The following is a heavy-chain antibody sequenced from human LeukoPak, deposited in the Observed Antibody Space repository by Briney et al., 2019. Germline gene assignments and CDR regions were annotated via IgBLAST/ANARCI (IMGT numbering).Heavy chain of an antibody. CDR2: IYHSGST. CDR1: GYSISSGYY. J-gene: IGHJ4*02. Sequence: SETLSLTCTVSGYSISSGYYWGWIRQPPGKGLEWIGSIYHSGSTYYNPSLKSRVTISVDTSKNQFSLKLSSVTAADTAVYYCARAVRRYGGNSEVGALDYWGRGTLVAVSS. D-gene: IGHD4-23*01. CDR3: ARAVRRYGGNSEVGALDY. V-gene: IGHV4-38-2*02.